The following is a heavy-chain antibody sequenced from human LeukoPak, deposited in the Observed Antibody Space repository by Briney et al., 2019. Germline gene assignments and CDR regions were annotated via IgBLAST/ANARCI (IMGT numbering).Heavy chain of an antibody. D-gene: IGHD3-22*01. CDR1: GGSISSYY. Sequence: SETLSLTCTVSGGSISSYYWSWFRQPPGKGLEWIGYIYYSGSTNYNPSLKSRVTISVDTSKNQFSLKLSSVTAADTAVYYCARYDSSGPGYFQHWGQGTLVTVSS. J-gene: IGHJ1*01. CDR2: IYYSGST. V-gene: IGHV4-59*08. CDR3: ARYDSSGPGYFQH.